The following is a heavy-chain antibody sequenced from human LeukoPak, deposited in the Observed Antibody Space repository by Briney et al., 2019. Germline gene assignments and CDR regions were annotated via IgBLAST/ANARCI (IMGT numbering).Heavy chain of an antibody. Sequence: GGSLRLSCAASGFTFSSYAMSWVRQAPGKGLEWVSAISGSGGSTYYADSVKGRFTISRDNSKNTLHLQMNSLRAEDTAVYYCAHYCSSTSCYYYFDYWGQGTLVTVSS. CDR1: GFTFSSYA. D-gene: IGHD2-2*01. CDR3: AHYCSSTSCYYYFDY. CDR2: ISGSGGST. V-gene: IGHV3-23*01. J-gene: IGHJ4*02.